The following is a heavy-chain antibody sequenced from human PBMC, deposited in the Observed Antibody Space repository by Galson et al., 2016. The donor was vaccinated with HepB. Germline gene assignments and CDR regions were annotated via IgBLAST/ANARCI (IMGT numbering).Heavy chain of an antibody. V-gene: IGHV3-30*18. CDR1: GFSFENHG. CDR3: AKDPRRNNWFGTLES. Sequence: SLRLSCAASGFSFENHGMHWVRQAPGKGLEWVAVISYDGTTKYYADSVKGRFTISRDNSKKMLYLQMNSLRGEDTAIFYCAKDPRRNNWFGTLESWGQGTLVTVSS. CDR2: ISYDGTTK. D-gene: IGHD3-10*01. J-gene: IGHJ5*02.